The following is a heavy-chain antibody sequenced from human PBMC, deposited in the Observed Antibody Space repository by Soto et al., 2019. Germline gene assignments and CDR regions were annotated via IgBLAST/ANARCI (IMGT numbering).Heavy chain of an antibody. J-gene: IGHJ5*02. CDR1: GYTFTSYA. Sequence: QVQLVQSGAEEKKPGASVKVSCKASGYTFTSYAMHWVRQAPGQRLEWMGWVNAGNGNTKYSQKFQGRVTITRDTSASTAYMELSSLRSEDTAVYYCARILKYNWFDPWGQGTLVTVSS. V-gene: IGHV1-3*05. CDR3: ARILKYNWFDP. CDR2: VNAGNGNT. D-gene: IGHD2-15*01.